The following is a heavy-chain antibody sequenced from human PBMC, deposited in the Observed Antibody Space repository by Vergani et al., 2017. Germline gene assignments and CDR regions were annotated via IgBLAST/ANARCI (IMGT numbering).Heavy chain of an antibody. CDR2: ISWNSNSI. J-gene: IGHJ1*01. CDR1: GFTSAGYA. Sequence: EVQLEESGGGLVLPGRSLRLSCVASGFTSAGYAMHWVRQAPGKGLEWVSGISWNSNSIGYADSVKGRFTISRDNSKSTLYLQMNSLRTEDTAVYYCATKSXGTPGCQIGYFREWGQGTLVTVSS. D-gene: IGHD1-1*01. CDR3: ATKSXGTPGCQIGYFRE. V-gene: IGHV3-9*02.